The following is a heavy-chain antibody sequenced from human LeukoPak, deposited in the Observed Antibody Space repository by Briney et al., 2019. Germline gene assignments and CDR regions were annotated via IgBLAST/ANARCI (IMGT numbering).Heavy chain of an antibody. Sequence: SSETLSLTCTVSGGSISSSSYYWGWIRQPPGKGLEWIGSIYYSGSTYYNPSLKSRVAISVDTSKNQFSLKLSSVTAADTAVYYCARRAAYYFDYWGQGTLVTVSS. CDR1: GGSISSSSYY. V-gene: IGHV4-39*01. D-gene: IGHD6-25*01. J-gene: IGHJ4*02. CDR2: IYYSGST. CDR3: ARRAAYYFDY.